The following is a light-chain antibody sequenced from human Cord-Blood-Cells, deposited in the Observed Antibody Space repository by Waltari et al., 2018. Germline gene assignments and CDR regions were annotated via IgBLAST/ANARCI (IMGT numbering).Light chain of an antibody. CDR2: DVS. Sequence: QSALTQPASVSGSPGQSITISCTGTSSDVGGSNYVSWYQQHQGKAPKLIIYDVSNRPSGVSNRFSGSQSGNTASLTISGLQAEDEADYYCSSYTSSSTLEVFGGGTKLTVL. CDR1: SSDVGGSNY. J-gene: IGLJ3*02. V-gene: IGLV2-14*01. CDR3: SSYTSSSTLEV.